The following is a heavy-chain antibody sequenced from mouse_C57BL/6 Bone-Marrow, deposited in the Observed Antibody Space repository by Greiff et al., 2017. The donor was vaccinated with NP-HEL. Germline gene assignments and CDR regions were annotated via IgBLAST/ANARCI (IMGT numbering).Heavy chain of an antibody. CDR2: IDPSDSYT. V-gene: IGHV1-69*01. D-gene: IGHD1-1*01. CDR1: GYTFTSYW. CDR3: AREYYGSSFFAY. Sequence: QVHVKQPGAELVMPGASVKLSCKASGYTFTSYWMHWVKQRPGQGLEWIGEIDPSDSYTNYNQKFKGKSTLTVDKSSSTAYMQLSSLTSEDSAVYYCAREYYGSSFFAYWGQGTLVTVSA. J-gene: IGHJ3*01.